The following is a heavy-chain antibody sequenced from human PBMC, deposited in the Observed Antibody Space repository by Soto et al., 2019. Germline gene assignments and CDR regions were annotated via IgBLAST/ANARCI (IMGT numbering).Heavy chain of an antibody. CDR1: GGTFSNYT. V-gene: IGHV1-69*01. CDR2: IIPVFGTT. D-gene: IGHD2-2*01. J-gene: IGHJ6*02. Sequence: QVQLVQSGAEVKKPGSSVKVFCNASGGTFSNYTISWVRQAPGQGLEWMGGIIPVFGTTDYEQKFQGRVTITADGSTSTVYMKLSSLRSADTAVYYCARSSPYIVVRKPTGNQDYYGMDVWGQGTTVTVSS. CDR3: ARSSPYIVVRKPTGNQDYYGMDV.